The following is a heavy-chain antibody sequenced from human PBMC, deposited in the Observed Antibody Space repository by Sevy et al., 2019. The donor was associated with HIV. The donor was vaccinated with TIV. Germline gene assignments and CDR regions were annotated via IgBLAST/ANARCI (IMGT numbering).Heavy chain of an antibody. D-gene: IGHD3-3*01. CDR3: ARDNDFWSGYYKGRGGAFDI. J-gene: IGHJ3*02. V-gene: IGHV3-33*01. Sequence: GGSLRLSCAASGFTFSSYGMHWVRQAPGKGLEWVAVIWYDGSNKYYADSVKGRFTISRDNSKNTLYLKMNSLRAEDTAVYYCARDNDFWSGYYKGRGGAFDIWGQGTMVTVSS. CDR2: IWYDGSNK. CDR1: GFTFSSYG.